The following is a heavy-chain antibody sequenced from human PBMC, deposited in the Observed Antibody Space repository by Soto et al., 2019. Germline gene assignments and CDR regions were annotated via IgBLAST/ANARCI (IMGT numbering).Heavy chain of an antibody. CDR2: IYWNDDK. Sequence: SGPTLVNPTQTLTLTCTFSGFSLSTSGVGVGWIRQPPGKALEWLALIYWNDDKRYSPSLKSRLTITKDTSKNQVVLTMTNMDPVDTATYYCAHRQSGGYYYDSSGYFDYWGQGTLVTVSS. CDR3: AHRQSGGYYYDSSGYFDY. D-gene: IGHD3-22*01. V-gene: IGHV2-5*01. J-gene: IGHJ4*02. CDR1: GFSLSTSGVG.